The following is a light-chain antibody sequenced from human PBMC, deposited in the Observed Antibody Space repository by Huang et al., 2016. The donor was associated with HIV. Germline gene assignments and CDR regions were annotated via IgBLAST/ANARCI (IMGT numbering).Light chain of an antibody. CDR3: QQSYNTPYT. V-gene: IGKV1-39*01. CDR2: AAS. J-gene: IGKJ2*01. Sequence: DIQMTQSPSSLSASVGDRVTITCRASQNIAIYLKWYQQKPGEVPELLIYAASNLQSGVPSRFSGGGSGTDFTLTISSLQPEDFISYFCQQSYNTPYTFGQGTKLEIK. CDR1: QNIAIY.